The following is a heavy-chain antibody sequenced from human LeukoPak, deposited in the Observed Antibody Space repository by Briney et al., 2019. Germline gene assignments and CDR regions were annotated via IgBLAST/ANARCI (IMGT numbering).Heavy chain of an antibody. CDR2: INHSGST. CDR3: ARDRPANLIAVAGLDY. Sequence: SETLSLTCAVYGGSFSGYYWNWIRQPPGKGLEWIGEINHSGSTNYNPSLKSRVTISVDTSKNQFSLKLSSVTAADTAVYYCARDRPANLIAVAGLDYWGQGTLVTVSS. CDR1: GGSFSGYY. V-gene: IGHV4-34*01. D-gene: IGHD6-19*01. J-gene: IGHJ4*02.